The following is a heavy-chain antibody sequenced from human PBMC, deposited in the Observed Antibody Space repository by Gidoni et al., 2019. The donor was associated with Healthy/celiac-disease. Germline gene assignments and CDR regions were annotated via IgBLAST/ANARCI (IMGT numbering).Heavy chain of an antibody. CDR2: ITPFNGNT. J-gene: IGHJ5*02. CDR1: GYTFTYRY. CDR3: AIAAAAEGWFDP. V-gene: IGHV1-45*02. Sequence: QMQLVPSGAEVKKTGSSVKVSCKASGYTFTYRYLHWVRQAPGQALEWMGWITPFNGNTNYAQKFQDRVTITRDRSMSTAYMELSSLRSEDTAMYYCAIAAAAEGWFDPWGQGTLVTVSS. D-gene: IGHD6-13*01.